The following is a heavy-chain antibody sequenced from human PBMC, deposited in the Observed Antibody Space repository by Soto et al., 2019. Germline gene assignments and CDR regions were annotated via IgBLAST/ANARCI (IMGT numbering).Heavy chain of an antibody. CDR1: GFTFSDTL. V-gene: IGHV1-3*01. CDR3: ARDIESVGPHANDAFDV. Sequence: QVQLVQSGAALKKPGASVNISCQASGFTFSDTLINWVRQGPGLRLEGMGRINLANANTRYSAPFKVRVTISSLSSTSTADVALSALTSEDTAVYYCARDIESVGPHANDAFDVWGQGTMITVSS. J-gene: IGHJ3*01. D-gene: IGHD3-3*01. CDR2: INLANANT.